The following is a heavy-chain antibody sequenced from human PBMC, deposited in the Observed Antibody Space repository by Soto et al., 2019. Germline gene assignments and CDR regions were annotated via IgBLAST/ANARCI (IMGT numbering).Heavy chain of an antibody. Sequence: QVQLVESGGGVVQPGGSLRLSCAASGLTFSSYGMHWVRQAPGKGLEWVAHISYDGSNEHYVDSVKGRFTISRDNSKNTLYLQMTSLRAEYTAVYYCAEDSYYHDRTGYYICDYWGQGTLVTVSS. V-gene: IGHV3-30*18. J-gene: IGHJ4*02. D-gene: IGHD3-22*01. CDR1: GLTFSSYG. CDR3: AEDSYYHDRTGYYICDY. CDR2: ISYDGSNE.